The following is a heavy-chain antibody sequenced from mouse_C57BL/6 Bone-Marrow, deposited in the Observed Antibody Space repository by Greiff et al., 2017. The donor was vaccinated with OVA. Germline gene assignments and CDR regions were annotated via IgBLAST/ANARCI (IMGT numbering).Heavy chain of an antibody. V-gene: IGHV1-69*01. CDR1: GYTFPSYW. CDR3: ARDTTVVTAMDY. D-gene: IGHD1-1*01. CDR2: IDPSDSYT. Sequence: QVQLQQPGAELVMPGASVKLSCKASGYTFPSYWMHWVKQRPGQGLEWIGEIDPSDSYTNYNQKFKGKSTLTVDKSSSTAYMQLSSLTSEDSAVYYCARDTTVVTAMDYGGQGPSVTVSA. J-gene: IGHJ4*01.